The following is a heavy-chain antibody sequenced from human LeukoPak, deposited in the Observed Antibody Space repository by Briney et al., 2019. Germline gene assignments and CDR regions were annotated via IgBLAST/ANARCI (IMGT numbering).Heavy chain of an antibody. Sequence: ASVKVSFKASGYTFTSYGISWVRQAPGQGLEWMGWISAYNGNTNYAQKLQGRVTMTTDTSTSTAYMELRSLRSDDTAVYYCARDTNAGYSSGLIDYWGQGTLVTVSS. CDR2: ISAYNGNT. J-gene: IGHJ4*02. CDR3: ARDTNAGYSSGLIDY. CDR1: GYTFTSYG. V-gene: IGHV1-18*01. D-gene: IGHD6-19*01.